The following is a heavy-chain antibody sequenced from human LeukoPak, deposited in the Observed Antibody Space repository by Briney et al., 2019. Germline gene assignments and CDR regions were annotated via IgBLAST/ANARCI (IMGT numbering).Heavy chain of an antibody. J-gene: IGHJ4*02. CDR2: ISGGGDST. Sequence: GGSLRLSCAASGFTFSSYAMSWVRQAPGKGLEWVSGISGGGDSTYYADSVKGRFTISRDNSKNTLYLQMDSLRAEDTAVYYCATFQIVVVPAAEDFDYWGQGTLVTVSS. CDR3: ATFQIVVVPAAEDFDY. CDR1: GFTFSSYA. D-gene: IGHD2-2*01. V-gene: IGHV3-23*01.